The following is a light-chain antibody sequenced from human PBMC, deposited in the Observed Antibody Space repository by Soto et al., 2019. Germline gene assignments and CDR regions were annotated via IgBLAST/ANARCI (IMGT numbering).Light chain of an antibody. Sequence: SALTQPASVSGSPGQWITISCTGTSSDVGGYHYVSWYQQYPGKAPKVMIYDVSNRPSGVSNRFSGSKSGTTASLTISGLQAEDEADYYCSSYTSSITYVFGTGTKVTVL. CDR3: SSYTSSITYV. V-gene: IGLV2-14*01. CDR2: DVS. CDR1: SSDVGGYHY. J-gene: IGLJ1*01.